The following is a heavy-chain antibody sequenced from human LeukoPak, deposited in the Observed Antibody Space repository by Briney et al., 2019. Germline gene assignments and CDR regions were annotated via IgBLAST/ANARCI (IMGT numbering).Heavy chain of an antibody. D-gene: IGHD1-7*01. Sequence: PSETLSLTCAVYGGSFSGYYWSWIRQPPGKGLEWIGEISHSGSTNYNPSLKSRVTISVDTSKNQFSLKLSSVTAADTAVYYCARLYNWNYADYWGQGTLVTVSS. CDR2: ISHSGST. J-gene: IGHJ4*02. CDR3: ARLYNWNYADY. CDR1: GGSFSGYY. V-gene: IGHV4-34*01.